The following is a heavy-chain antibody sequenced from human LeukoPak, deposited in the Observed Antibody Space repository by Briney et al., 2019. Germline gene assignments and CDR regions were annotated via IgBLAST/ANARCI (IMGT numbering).Heavy chain of an antibody. V-gene: IGHV3-7*01. CDR2: IKQDRSEK. CDR1: GFTFSSYW. D-gene: IGHD1-26*01. J-gene: IGHJ3*02. Sequence: GGSLRLSCAASGFTFSSYWMSWVRQAPGKGLEWVANIKQDRSEKYYVDSVKGRFTISRDNAKNSLYLQMNSLRAEDTAVYYCARARTRYSGSYGGAFDIWGQGTMVTVSS. CDR3: ARARTRYSGSYGGAFDI.